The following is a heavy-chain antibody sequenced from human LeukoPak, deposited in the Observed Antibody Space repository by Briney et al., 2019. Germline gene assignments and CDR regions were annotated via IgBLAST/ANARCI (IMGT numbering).Heavy chain of an antibody. Sequence: GGSLRLSCAATGITFSTAWMSWFRQAPGKGLEWVGRIKSKIGGATADYAAPVKDRFTISRDDSKNTLYLQMNSLKTEDTAVYYCATDRAWFDPWGQGTLVTVSS. CDR2: IKSKIGGATA. D-gene: IGHD3-10*01. V-gene: IGHV3-15*01. CDR3: ATDRAWFDP. CDR1: GITFSTAW. J-gene: IGHJ5*02.